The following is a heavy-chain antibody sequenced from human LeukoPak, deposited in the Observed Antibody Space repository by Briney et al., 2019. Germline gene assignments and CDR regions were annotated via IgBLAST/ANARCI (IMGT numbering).Heavy chain of an antibody. CDR1: GGSISSYY. CDR2: IYYSGST. V-gene: IGHV4-59*01. CDR3: ARSWNDGDWFDP. Sequence: SETLSLTCTVSGGSISSYYWSWIRQPPGKGLEWIGYIYYSGSTNYNPSLKSRVTISVDTSKNQFSLKLSSVTAADTAVYYRARSWNDGDWFDPWGQGTLVTVSS. J-gene: IGHJ5*02. D-gene: IGHD1-1*01.